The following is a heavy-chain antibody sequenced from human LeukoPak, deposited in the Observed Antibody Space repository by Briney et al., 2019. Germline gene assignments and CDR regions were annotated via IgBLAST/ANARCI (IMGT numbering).Heavy chain of an antibody. Sequence: GRSLRLSCAASGFAFDDYAMHWVRRAPGKGLEWVSGISWNSGSIGYADSVKGRFTISRDNAKNSLYLQMNSLRAEDTALYYCEKDSYYVILIVTYFDVGGQGTMVTVS. CDR2: ISWNSGSI. CDR1: GFAFDDYA. CDR3: EKDSYYVILIVTYFDV. J-gene: IGHJ3*01. V-gene: IGHV3-9*01. D-gene: IGHD3-9*01.